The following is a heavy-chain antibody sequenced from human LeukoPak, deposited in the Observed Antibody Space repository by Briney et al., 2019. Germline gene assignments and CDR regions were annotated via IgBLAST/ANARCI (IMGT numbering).Heavy chain of an antibody. D-gene: IGHD3-10*01. CDR2: IYYSGST. V-gene: IGHV4-59*01. CDR1: GGSISSYY. J-gene: IGHJ5*02. CDR3: ARYYGSGSYYNVGLYWSDP. Sequence: KPSETLSLTCTVSGGSISSYYWSWIRQPPGKGLEWIGYIYYSGSTNYNPSLKSRVTISVDTSKNQFSLKLSSVTAADTAVYYCARYYGSGSYYNVGLYWSDPWGQGTLVTVSS.